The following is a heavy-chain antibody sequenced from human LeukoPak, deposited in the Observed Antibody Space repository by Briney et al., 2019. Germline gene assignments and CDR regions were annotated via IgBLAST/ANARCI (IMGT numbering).Heavy chain of an antibody. V-gene: IGHV1-69*13. CDR2: ISPIFGTA. CDR1: GGTFSSYA. CDR3: ARVGIRLTRIAAAGPTFWYFDL. D-gene: IGHD6-13*01. Sequence: SVKLSFKASGGTFSSYAISWLRQAPGPGLEWMGGISPIFGTANYAQKFQGRVTITADESTSTAYMELSSLRSEDTAVSYCARVGIRLTRIAAAGPTFWYFDLWGRGTLVTVSS. J-gene: IGHJ2*01.